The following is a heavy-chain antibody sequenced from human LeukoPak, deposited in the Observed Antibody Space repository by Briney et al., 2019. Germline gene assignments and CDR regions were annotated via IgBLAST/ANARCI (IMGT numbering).Heavy chain of an antibody. J-gene: IGHJ4*02. CDR3: ARGLGTNGREEY. D-gene: IGHD1-1*01. V-gene: IGHV1-3*01. CDR1: GYTFTSYA. CDR2: INAGNGNT. Sequence: ASVKVSCKASGYTFTSYAMHWVRQAPGQRLEWMGWINAGNGNTKYSQKFQGRVTITRDTSASTAYMELSSLRSEDTAVYYCARGLGTNGREEYWGQGTLVTASS.